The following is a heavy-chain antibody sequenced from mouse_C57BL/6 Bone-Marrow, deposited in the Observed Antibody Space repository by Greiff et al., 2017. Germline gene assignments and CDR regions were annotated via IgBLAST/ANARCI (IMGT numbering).Heavy chain of an antibody. CDR1: GLTFRDYG. D-gene: IGHD1-1*01. CDR3: ARAHYYDSVFDY. CDR2: ISSGSSTF. Sequence: EVLSVASGGGLVKPGGSLKLSCAASGLTFRDYGMHWVRPAPEKGLEWVAYISSGSSTFYHADTVKGQFTISRDNAKNTLFLQMTSLRSEGTAMYYCARAHYYDSVFDYWGQGTTLTVSS. J-gene: IGHJ2*01. V-gene: IGHV5-17*01.